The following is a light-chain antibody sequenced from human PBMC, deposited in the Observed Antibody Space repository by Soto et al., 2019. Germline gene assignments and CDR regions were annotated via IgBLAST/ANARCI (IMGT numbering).Light chain of an antibody. V-gene: IGLV7-43*01. CDR3: LLYYGAAGV. J-gene: IGLJ2*01. CDR2: NTS. CDR1: TGAVTSGYY. Sequence: QAVVTQEPSLTVSPGGTVTLTCASSTGAVTSGYYPNWFQQKPGQAPRALIYNTSNKHSWTPARFSGSLLGGKAALILSGVQPEDEAEYFCLLYYGAAGVFGGGTKLTVL.